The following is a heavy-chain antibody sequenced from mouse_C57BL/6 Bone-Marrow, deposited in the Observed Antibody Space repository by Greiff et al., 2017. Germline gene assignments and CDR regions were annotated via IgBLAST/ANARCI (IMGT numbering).Heavy chain of an antibody. V-gene: IGHV14-2*01. J-gene: IGHJ2*01. CDR2: IDPEDGET. CDR1: GFNIKDYY. Sequence: EVQRVESGAELVKPGASVKLSCTASGFNIKDYYMHWVKQRTEQGLEWIGRIDPEDGETKYAPKFPGKATITADTASNTAYLQLSSLTSEDTAVYYCARDYYFDYWGQGTTLTVSS. CDR3: ARDYYFDY.